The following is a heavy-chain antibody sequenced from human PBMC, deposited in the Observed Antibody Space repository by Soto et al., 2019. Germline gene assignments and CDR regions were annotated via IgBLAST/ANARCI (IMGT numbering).Heavy chain of an antibody. CDR3: ARDIVVVVAATSSYYYYYYGMDD. D-gene: IGHD2-15*01. J-gene: IGHJ6*02. V-gene: IGHV1-18*01. CDR2: ISAYNGNT. CDR1: GYTFTSYG. Sequence: GAAVKVSCKASGYTFTSYGISWVRQAPGQGLEWMGWISAYNGNTNYAQKLQGRVTMTTDTSTSTAYMELRSLRSDDTAVYYCARDIVVVVAATSSYYYYYYGMDDWGQGTTVTVSS.